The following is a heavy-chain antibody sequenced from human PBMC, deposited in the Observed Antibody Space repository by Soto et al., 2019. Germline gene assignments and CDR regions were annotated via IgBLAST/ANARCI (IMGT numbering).Heavy chain of an antibody. CDR3: ARDGSLDCSSTSCYTSRLNWFDP. CDR2: INVYNGNT. Sequence: ASVKVSCKASGYTFTSYAISWVRQAPGQGLEWMGWINVYNGNTKYAQRFQGRVTMTADTSTSTVYMELRSLRSDDTAVYYCARDGSLDCSSTSCYTSRLNWFDPWGQGTLVTVPQ. V-gene: IGHV1-18*01. J-gene: IGHJ5*02. D-gene: IGHD2-2*02. CDR1: GYTFTSYA.